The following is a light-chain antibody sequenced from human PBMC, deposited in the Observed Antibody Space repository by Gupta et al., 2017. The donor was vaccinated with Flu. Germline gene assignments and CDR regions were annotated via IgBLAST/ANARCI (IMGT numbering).Light chain of an antibody. CDR1: QSISSW. CDR3: LQYNSYPWT. J-gene: IGKJ1*01. Sequence: ASTLSASVGDRVTITCRASQSISSWLAWYQQKPGKAPKLLTYKASSLQSGVPARFSGSGSGAEFTLTITSLQPDDFATYYCLQYNSYPWTFGQGTKVEIK. V-gene: IGKV1-5*03. CDR2: KAS.